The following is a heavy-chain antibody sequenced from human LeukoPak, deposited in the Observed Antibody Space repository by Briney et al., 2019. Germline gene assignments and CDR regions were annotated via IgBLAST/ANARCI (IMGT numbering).Heavy chain of an antibody. Sequence: SETLSLTCTVSGYSICSGHYWGWIRQPPGKGLEWIGSMYHSGSTYYNPPLKSLVTISEDTSKNQFSLKLRSVTAADTAVYYCARGPRFGELLWHWFDPWGQGTLVTVSS. CDR3: ARGPRFGELLWHWFDP. D-gene: IGHD3-10*01. CDR2: MYHSGST. J-gene: IGHJ5*02. CDR1: GYSICSGHY. V-gene: IGHV4-38-2*02.